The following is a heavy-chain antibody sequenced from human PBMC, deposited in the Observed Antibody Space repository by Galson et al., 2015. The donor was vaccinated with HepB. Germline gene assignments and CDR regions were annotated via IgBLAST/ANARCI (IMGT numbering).Heavy chain of an antibody. V-gene: IGHV4-59*10. D-gene: IGHD2-15*01. CDR2: IYTSGST. CDR3: ARDRGYCSGGSCSYWYFDL. CDR1: GGSFSGYY. Sequence: SETLSLTCAVYGGSFSGYYWSWIRQPPGKGLEWIGRIYTSGSTNYNPSLKSRVTMSVDTSKNQFSLKLSSVTAADTAVYYCARDRGYCSGGSCSYWYFDLWGRGTLVTVSS. J-gene: IGHJ2*01.